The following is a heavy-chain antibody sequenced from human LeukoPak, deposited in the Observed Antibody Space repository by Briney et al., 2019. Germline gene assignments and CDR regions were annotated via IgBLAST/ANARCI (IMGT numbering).Heavy chain of an antibody. CDR2: IYHSGST. Sequence: SETLSLTCTVSGGSISSGYYWGWIRQPPGKGLEWIGSIYHSGSTYYNPSLKSRVTISVDTSKNQFSLKLSSVTAADTAVYYCARELGYCSSTSCSDYWGQGTLVTVSS. D-gene: IGHD2-2*01. J-gene: IGHJ4*02. V-gene: IGHV4-38-2*02. CDR1: GGSISSGYY. CDR3: ARELGYCSSTSCSDY.